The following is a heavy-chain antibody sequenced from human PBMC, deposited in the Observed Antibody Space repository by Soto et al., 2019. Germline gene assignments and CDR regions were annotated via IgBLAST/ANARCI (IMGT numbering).Heavy chain of an antibody. CDR1: GYTFTSYD. Sequence: GASVKVSCKASGYTFTSYDINWVRQATGQGLEWMGWMNPNSGNTGYAQKFQGRVTMTRNTSISTTYMELSSLRSEDTAVYYCARGGYCSGGSCRYYYYYYMDVWGKGTTVTVSS. CDR3: ARGGYCSGGSCRYYYYYYMDV. CDR2: MNPNSGNT. D-gene: IGHD2-15*01. V-gene: IGHV1-8*01. J-gene: IGHJ6*03.